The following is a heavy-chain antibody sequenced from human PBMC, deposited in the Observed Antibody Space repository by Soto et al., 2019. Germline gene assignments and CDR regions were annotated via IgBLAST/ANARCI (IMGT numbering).Heavy chain of an antibody. Sequence: ASETLSVTSIVSVGSISSGAYYWSWIRQHPGKGLEWIGYIYYSGSTYYNPSLKSRVTISVDTSKNQFSLKLSSVTAADTAVYYCARVGELLGVSWFDPWGQGTMVTVSS. D-gene: IGHD3-10*01. V-gene: IGHV4-31*03. CDR2: IYYSGST. CDR1: VGSISSGAYY. CDR3: ARVGELLGVSWFDP. J-gene: IGHJ5*02.